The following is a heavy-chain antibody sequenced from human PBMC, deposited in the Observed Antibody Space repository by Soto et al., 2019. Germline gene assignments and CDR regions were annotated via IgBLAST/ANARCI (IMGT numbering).Heavy chain of an antibody. V-gene: IGHV4-34*02. CDR2: INDSGDI. Sequence: QVQLQQWGAGLLKPSETLSLTCAVYGGFFSGYQWSWIRQTPGKGLEWIGGINDSGDINYNPSLKSRVTILVDAAKKQISLKLSSVTAADTAVYYCARGLILWFGELSRRGGYYYYMDVWGKGTTVTVSS. J-gene: IGHJ6*03. CDR3: ARGLILWFGELSRRGGYYYYMDV. D-gene: IGHD3-10*01. CDR1: GGFFSGYQ.